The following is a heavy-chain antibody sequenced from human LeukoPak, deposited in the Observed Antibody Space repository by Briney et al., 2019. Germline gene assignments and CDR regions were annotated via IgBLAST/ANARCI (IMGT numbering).Heavy chain of an antibody. CDR2: ISGSGGST. D-gene: IGHD3-22*01. CDR1: GFTFSSYA. Sequence: PGGSLRLSCAASGFTFSSYAMSWVRQAPGKGLEWVSAISGSGGSTYYADSVKGRFTTSRDNSKNTLYLQMNSLRAEDTAVYYCAKGTTMIVVVITNAFDIWGQGTMVTVSS. V-gene: IGHV3-23*01. J-gene: IGHJ3*02. CDR3: AKGTTMIVVVITNAFDI.